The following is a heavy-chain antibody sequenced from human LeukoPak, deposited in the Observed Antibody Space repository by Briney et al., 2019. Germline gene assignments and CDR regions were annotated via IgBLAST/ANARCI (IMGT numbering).Heavy chain of an antibody. CDR2: ISNDRGST. Sequence: PGGSLRLSCADSGFTFRGYAMSWVRQAPGKGLEWLSGISNDRGSTYYADSVKGRFTISRDNSKNTLYLQMNSLRAEDTAVYYCAKHRGSGYEYYFDYWGQGTLVTVSS. CDR1: GFTFRGYA. D-gene: IGHD5-12*01. CDR3: AKHRGSGYEYYFDY. J-gene: IGHJ4*02. V-gene: IGHV3-23*01.